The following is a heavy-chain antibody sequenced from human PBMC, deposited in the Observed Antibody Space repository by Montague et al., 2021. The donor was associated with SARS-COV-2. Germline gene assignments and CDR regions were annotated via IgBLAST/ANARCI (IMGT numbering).Heavy chain of an antibody. Sequence: SLRLSCAASGFTFSSYTLTWVRQAPGKGLEWVSGISGSGGSTYYADSVKGRFTISRDSSKNPLYLQMNSLRAEDTAVYYCAKDRFSSGWFGGLDYWGQGTLVTVSS. CDR1: GFTFSSYT. D-gene: IGHD6-19*01. CDR3: AKDRFSSGWFGGLDY. J-gene: IGHJ4*02. V-gene: IGHV3-23*01. CDR2: ISGSGGST.